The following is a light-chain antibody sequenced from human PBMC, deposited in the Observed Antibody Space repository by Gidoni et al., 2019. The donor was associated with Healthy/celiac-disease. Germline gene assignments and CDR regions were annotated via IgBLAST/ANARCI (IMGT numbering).Light chain of an antibody. CDR2: DAS. V-gene: IGKV1-13*02. CDR3: QQFNSYPFT. Sequence: AIQLTQSPSSLSASVGDRVTITCRASQGISSALAWYQQKPGKAPKLLIYDASSLESGVPSRFSGSGSGTDFTLTISSLQPEDFATYYCQQFNSYPFTFGPXTNVDIK. J-gene: IGKJ3*01. CDR1: QGISSA.